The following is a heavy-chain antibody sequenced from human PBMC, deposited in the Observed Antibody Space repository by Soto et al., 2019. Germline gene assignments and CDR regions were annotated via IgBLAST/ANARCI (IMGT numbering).Heavy chain of an antibody. Sequence: VAVIWYDGSNKYYAASVKGRFTISRDNSKNTLYLQMNSLRAEDTAVYYCARGAYCSGGSCPHDAFDIWGQGTMVTVSS. CDR2: IWYDGSNK. V-gene: IGHV3-33*01. J-gene: IGHJ3*02. D-gene: IGHD2-15*01. CDR3: ARGAYCSGGSCPHDAFDI.